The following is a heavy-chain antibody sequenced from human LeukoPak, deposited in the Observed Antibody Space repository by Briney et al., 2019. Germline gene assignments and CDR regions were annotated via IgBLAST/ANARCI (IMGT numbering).Heavy chain of an antibody. CDR1: GFTFSTYR. CDR3: ARGSYYAPYYFDY. CDR2: ISSGSNTI. J-gene: IGHJ4*02. D-gene: IGHD1-26*01. Sequence: GGSLRLSCAASGFTFSTYRMNWVRQAPGKGLEWLSYISSGSNTIFYADSVKGRFTISRDNAKNSLFLQVNSLRDEDTAVYYCARGSYYAPYYFDYWGQGTLVTASS. V-gene: IGHV3-48*02.